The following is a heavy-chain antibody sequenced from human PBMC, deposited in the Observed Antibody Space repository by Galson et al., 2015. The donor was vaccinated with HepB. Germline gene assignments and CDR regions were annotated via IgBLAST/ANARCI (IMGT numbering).Heavy chain of an antibody. CDR1: GYTFTSYG. CDR3: ARDGMGGYYDSSGYPY. D-gene: IGHD3-22*01. V-gene: IGHV1-18*04. CDR2: ISAYNGNT. Sequence: SVKVSCKASGYTFTSYGISWVRQAPGQGLEWMGWISAYNGNTNYAQKLQGRVTMTTDTSTSTAYMELRSLRSDDTAVYYCARDGMGGYYDSSGYPYWGQGTLVTVSS. J-gene: IGHJ4*02.